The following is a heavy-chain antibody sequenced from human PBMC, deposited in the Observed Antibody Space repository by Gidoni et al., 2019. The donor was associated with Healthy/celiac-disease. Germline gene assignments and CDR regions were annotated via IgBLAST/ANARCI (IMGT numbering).Heavy chain of an antibody. J-gene: IGHJ6*04. CDR1: GFTFSSYA. CDR2: ISYDGSNK. CDR3: AREAAARPYYYYGMDV. D-gene: IGHD6-6*01. V-gene: IGHV3-30-3*01. Sequence: QVQLVESGGGVVQPGRSLRLSCAASGFTFSSYAMHWGRQAPGKGLEWLAVISYDGSNKYYADSVKGRFTISRDNSKNTLYLQMNSLRAEDTAVYYCAREAAARPYYYYGMDVWGKGTTVTVSS.